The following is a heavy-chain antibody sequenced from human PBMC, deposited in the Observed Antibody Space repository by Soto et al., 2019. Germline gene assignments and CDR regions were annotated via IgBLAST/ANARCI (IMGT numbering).Heavy chain of an antibody. J-gene: IGHJ2*01. CDR1: GYTFTSYA. V-gene: IGHV1-3*01. Sequence: QVQLVQSGAEVKKPGASVKVSCKASGYTFTSYAMHWVRQAPGQRLEWMGWINAGNGNTKYSQNFQGRVTITRDTSATTAYMELSSLRSEDTAVYYCAREDGSSNWYYDLWGRGTLVTVSS. CDR2: INAGNGNT. D-gene: IGHD5-12*01. CDR3: AREDGSSNWYYDL.